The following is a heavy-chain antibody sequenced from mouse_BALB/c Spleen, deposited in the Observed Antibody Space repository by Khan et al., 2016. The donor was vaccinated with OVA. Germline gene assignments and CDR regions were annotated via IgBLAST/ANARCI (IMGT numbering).Heavy chain of an antibody. CDR2: VNPNNGDT. CDR3: ARSYEFFAH. Sequence: VQLQQSGPDLVKPGASVKISCKASGYSFTVYYMIWVKQSHGKSPEWIGRVNPNNGDTNYNQKFKDKAILTVDKSSTTAYMELRSMTSEDSAGFYGARSYEFFAHWGQGTLVTVSS. D-gene: IGHD2-12*01. V-gene: IGHV1-26*01. CDR1: GYSFTVYY. J-gene: IGHJ3*01.